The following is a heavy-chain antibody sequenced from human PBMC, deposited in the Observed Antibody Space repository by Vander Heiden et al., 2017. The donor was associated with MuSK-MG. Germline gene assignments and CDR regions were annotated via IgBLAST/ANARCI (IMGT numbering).Heavy chain of an antibody. CDR2: ISSSSSYI. CDR1: GFTFSDYY. J-gene: IGHJ4*02. Sequence: EVQVVESGGGLVKPGGSLRLSCAADGFTFSDYYMNWVRQAPGKGLEWVSSISSSSSYIYYAASVKGRFTISRDNAKNSLYLQMNSLRAEDTAMYHCARESGYKAVDYWGQGTLVTVSS. CDR3: ARESGYKAVDY. D-gene: IGHD5-12*01. V-gene: IGHV3-21*01.